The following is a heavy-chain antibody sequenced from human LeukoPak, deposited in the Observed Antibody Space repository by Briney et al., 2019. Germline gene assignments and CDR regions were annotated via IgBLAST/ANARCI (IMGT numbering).Heavy chain of an antibody. Sequence: SETLSLTCAVSGSSISNGHYWVWIRQPPGRGLEWIGSLYHSDSAYYNTSLRSRVSMSVDTSKNQFPLTLSFVTAADTAVYYCARQHDSYYYYYIDVWGSGTRVTVSS. CDR2: LYHSDSA. CDR1: GSSISNGHY. CDR3: ARQHDSYYYYYIDV. V-gene: IGHV4-38-2*01. J-gene: IGHJ6*03.